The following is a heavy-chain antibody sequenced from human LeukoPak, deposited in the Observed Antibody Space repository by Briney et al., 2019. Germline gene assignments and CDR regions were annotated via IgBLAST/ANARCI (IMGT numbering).Heavy chain of an antibody. D-gene: IGHD5-18*01. Sequence: ASVKVSCKASAYTFTRYYMHWVRQAPGQGLEWMGIINPSGGSTRYAQNFQGRVTMTRDTSTSTVYMELSSLRSEDTAVYYCARDRGYNYGSGLGSNDAFDIWGQGTMVIVSS. J-gene: IGHJ3*02. CDR2: INPSGGST. V-gene: IGHV1-46*01. CDR1: AYTFTRYY. CDR3: ARDRGYNYGSGLGSNDAFDI.